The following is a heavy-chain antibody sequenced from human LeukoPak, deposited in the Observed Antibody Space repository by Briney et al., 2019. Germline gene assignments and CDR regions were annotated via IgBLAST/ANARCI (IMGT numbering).Heavy chain of an antibody. V-gene: IGHV3-23*01. Sequence: GGSLRLSCAASGFTFSSNAMSWASQAPRKGLEWVSAISGSGGNTYYADSVKGRFTIPRDNSKNTLYLQMNSLRAEDTAVYYCAKVGGPYTAMVDYWGQGTLVTVSS. CDR3: AKVGGPYTAMVDY. D-gene: IGHD5-18*01. CDR1: GFTFSSNA. J-gene: IGHJ4*02. CDR2: ISGSGGNT.